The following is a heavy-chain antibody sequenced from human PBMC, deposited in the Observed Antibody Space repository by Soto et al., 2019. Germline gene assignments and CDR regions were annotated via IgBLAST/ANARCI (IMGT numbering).Heavy chain of an antibody. D-gene: IGHD3-10*01. J-gene: IGHJ4*02. CDR3: ARVKGYYYGSGSYFDQNYFDY. CDR2: INPNSGGT. V-gene: IGHV1-2*04. Sequence: SSVKVSCKGSGYTFTGYYMHWVRQAPGQGLEWMGWINPNSGGTNYAQKFQGWVTMTRDTSISTAYMELSRLRSDDTAVYYCARVKGYYYGSGSYFDQNYFDYWGQGTLVTVSS. CDR1: GYTFTGYY.